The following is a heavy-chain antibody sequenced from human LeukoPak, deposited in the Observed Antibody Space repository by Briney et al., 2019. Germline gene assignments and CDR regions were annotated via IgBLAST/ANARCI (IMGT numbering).Heavy chain of an antibody. V-gene: IGHV1-18*01. CDR2: ISAYNGNT. Sequence: ASVKVSCKASGYTFTSYGISWVRQAPGQGLEWMGWISAYNGNTNYAQKLQGRVTMTTDTFTSTAYMELRSLRSDDTAVYYCARAERPRLYYYDSSGYYPTADYWGQGTLVTVSS. J-gene: IGHJ4*02. CDR1: GYTFTSYG. CDR3: ARAERPRLYYYDSSGYYPTADY. D-gene: IGHD3-22*01.